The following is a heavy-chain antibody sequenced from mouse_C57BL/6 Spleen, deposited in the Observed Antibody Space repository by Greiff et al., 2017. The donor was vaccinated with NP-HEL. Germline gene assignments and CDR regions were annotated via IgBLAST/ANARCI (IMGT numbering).Heavy chain of an antibody. CDR1: GYTFTEYT. Sequence: VQLQESGAELVNPGASVKLSCKASGYTFTEYTIHWVKQRSGQGLEWIGWFYPGSGSIKYNEKFKDKATLTADKSSSTVYMELSRLTSEDSAVYFCARHEDTYYDYDGWAMDYWGQGTSVTVSS. V-gene: IGHV1-62-2*01. CDR2: FYPGSGSI. CDR3: ARHEDTYYDYDGWAMDY. J-gene: IGHJ4*01. D-gene: IGHD2-4*01.